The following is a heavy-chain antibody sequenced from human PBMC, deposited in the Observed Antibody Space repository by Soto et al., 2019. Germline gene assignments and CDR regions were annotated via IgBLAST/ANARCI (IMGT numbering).Heavy chain of an antibody. V-gene: IGHV4-61*08. CDR1: GASVSSHANY. Sequence: QVQLQESGPGLVRPSETLSLTCVVSGASVSSHANYWTWIRQPPGKGLEWIGYLYYTSLTNSSPSLKTRVTISADTSNTPYSLNLSSVTAADTDMYYFTRVSRDAFDIWGQGAMVIISS. CDR2: LYYTSLT. J-gene: IGHJ3*02. CDR3: TRVSRDAFDI.